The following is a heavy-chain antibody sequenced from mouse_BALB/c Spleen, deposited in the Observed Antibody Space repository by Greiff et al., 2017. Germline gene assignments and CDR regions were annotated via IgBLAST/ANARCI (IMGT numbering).Heavy chain of an antibody. Sequence: EVQGVESGGGLVKPGGSLKLSCAASGFTFSSYAMSWVRQTPEKRLEWVASISSGGSTYYPDSVKGRFTISRDNARNILYLQMSSLRSEDTAMYYCARDRYDMEAWFAYWGQGTLVTVSA. CDR1: GFTFSSYA. CDR2: ISSGGST. J-gene: IGHJ3*01. CDR3: ARDRYDMEAWFAY. V-gene: IGHV5-6-5*01. D-gene: IGHD2-14*01.